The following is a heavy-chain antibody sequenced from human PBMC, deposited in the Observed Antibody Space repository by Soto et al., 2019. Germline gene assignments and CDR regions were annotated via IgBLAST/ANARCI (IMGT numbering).Heavy chain of an antibody. CDR3: ARDRYSNGWVDY. Sequence: SETLSLTXIVSGGSISSHYWSWIRQPPGKGLEWIGYIYSSGSTNYNPSLKSRVIISVDTSNDQFSLKLSSVTAADTAVYYCARDRYSNGWVDYWGQGTLVTVSS. CDR2: IYSSGST. CDR1: GGSISSHY. V-gene: IGHV4-59*11. J-gene: IGHJ4*02. D-gene: IGHD6-19*01.